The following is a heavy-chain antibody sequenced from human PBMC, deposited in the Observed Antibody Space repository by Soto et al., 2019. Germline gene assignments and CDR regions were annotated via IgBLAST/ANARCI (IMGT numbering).Heavy chain of an antibody. D-gene: IGHD5-18*01. CDR2: ISYGGSS. CDR1: GGSVSSSSLY. CDR3: ARGGTTMVLGPVDY. J-gene: IGHJ4*02. V-gene: IGHV4-39*01. Sequence: SETLSLTCSVSGGSVSSSSLYWGWVRQPPGKGLEWIGSISYGGSSYYIPSLKSRVTMSVDTSTNQLSLNLNSVTAADTAVYYCARGGTTMVLGPVDYWGQGILVTVSS.